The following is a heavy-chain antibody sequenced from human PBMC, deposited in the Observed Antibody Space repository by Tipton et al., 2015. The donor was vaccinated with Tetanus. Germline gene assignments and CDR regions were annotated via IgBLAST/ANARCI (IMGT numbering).Heavy chain of an antibody. CDR1: GGSFSTYY. D-gene: IGHD2-2*01. Sequence: TLSLTCTVSGGSFSTYYWNWIRQPPGKGLEWIGYFSYSGSSNYNPSLKSRVTISGDTSKNQFSLKLSSVTPADTAVYYCARGSSVWSWYMQHWGQGTLVTVSS. V-gene: IGHV4-59*01. CDR3: ARGSSVWSWYMQH. CDR2: FSYSGSS. J-gene: IGHJ1*01.